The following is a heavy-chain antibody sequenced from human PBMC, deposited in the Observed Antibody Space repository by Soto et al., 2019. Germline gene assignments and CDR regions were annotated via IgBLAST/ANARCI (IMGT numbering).Heavy chain of an antibody. CDR3: AKEIVGAPGWFDP. CDR1: GFTFDDYA. D-gene: IGHD1-26*01. V-gene: IGHV3-9*01. Sequence: GGSLILSCAPTGFTFDDYAMQWVPKATGKGLEWVSGISWNSGSIGYADSVKGRFTISRDNAKNSLYLQMNSLRAEDTALYYCAKEIVGAPGWFDPWGQGP. CDR2: ISWNSGSI. J-gene: IGHJ5*02.